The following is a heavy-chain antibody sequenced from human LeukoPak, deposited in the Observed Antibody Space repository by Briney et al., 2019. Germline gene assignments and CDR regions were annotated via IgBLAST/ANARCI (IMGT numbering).Heavy chain of an antibody. CDR3: ARLTSAVAGSPNP. V-gene: IGHV4-39*01. CDR2: IYYSGST. D-gene: IGHD6-19*01. Sequence: PSETLSLTCTVSGGSISSSSYYWGWIRQPPGKGQEWIGSIYYSGSTSYNPSLKSRVTISVDTSKNQFSLKLSSVTAADTAVYYCARLTSAVAGSPNPWGQGTLVTVSS. J-gene: IGHJ5*02. CDR1: GGSISSSSYY.